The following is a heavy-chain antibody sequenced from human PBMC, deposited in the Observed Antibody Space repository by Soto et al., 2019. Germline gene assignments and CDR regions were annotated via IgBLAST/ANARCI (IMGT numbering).Heavy chain of an antibody. CDR3: GGLGGGGIAVDTAMVTPLDY. J-gene: IGHJ4*02. CDR2: ISYDGSNK. D-gene: IGHD5-18*01. Sequence: QVQLVESGGGVVQPGRSLRLSCAASGFTFSSYAMHWVRQAPGKGLEWVAVISYDGSNKYYADSVKGRFTISRDNSKNPVYLEKKRPGAEETGLFYRGGLGGGGIAVDTAMVTPLDYWGQGTLVTVSS. CDR1: GFTFSSYA. V-gene: IGHV3-30-3*01.